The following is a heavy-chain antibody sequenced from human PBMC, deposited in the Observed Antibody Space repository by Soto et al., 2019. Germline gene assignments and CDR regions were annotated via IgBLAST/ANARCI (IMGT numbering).Heavy chain of an antibody. V-gene: IGHV4-31*03. CDR2: IYYTGST. J-gene: IGHJ5*02. Sequence: QVQLQESGPGLVKPSQTLSLTCTVPGGSVSSGAYYWSWIRQHPGKGLEWIGYIYYTGSTYYNPSLQSRVTISVDTSKSQFSVKLSSVTAADMAVYYCTRGNRAVAGLGFDPWGQGTLVTVSS. CDR1: GGSVSSGAYY. CDR3: TRGNRAVAGLGFDP. D-gene: IGHD6-19*01.